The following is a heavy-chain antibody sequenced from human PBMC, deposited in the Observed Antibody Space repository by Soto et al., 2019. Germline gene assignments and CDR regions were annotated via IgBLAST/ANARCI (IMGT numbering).Heavy chain of an antibody. CDR3: GRGGSDSPMAPGY. Sequence: PGGSLRLSCAASGFTFSSYWMHWVRQAPGKWLVWVSRINPDGSATNYADSVKGRFTISRDNAKNTLYLQMNSLRAEDTAVFYCGRGGSDSPMAPGYWGQGTLVTVSS. J-gene: IGHJ4*02. D-gene: IGHD5-18*01. CDR1: GFTFSSYW. V-gene: IGHV3-74*01. CDR2: INPDGSAT.